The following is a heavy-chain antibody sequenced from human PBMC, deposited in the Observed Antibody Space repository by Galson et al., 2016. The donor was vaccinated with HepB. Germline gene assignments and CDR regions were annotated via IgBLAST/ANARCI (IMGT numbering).Heavy chain of an antibody. CDR3: ARGNECSSPFYYYYAMDV. CDR1: GGSISSYY. V-gene: IGHV4-59*01. CDR2: IYFTGGT. D-gene: IGHD6-6*01. Sequence: SETLSLTCSIFGGSISSYYWTWMRQPPGKGLEWIGNIYFTGGTNYNPSLKSRVTISLDTSRNQFSLKLTSVTAADSALYYCARGNECSSPFYYYYAMDVWGQGTTVTVSS. J-gene: IGHJ6*02.